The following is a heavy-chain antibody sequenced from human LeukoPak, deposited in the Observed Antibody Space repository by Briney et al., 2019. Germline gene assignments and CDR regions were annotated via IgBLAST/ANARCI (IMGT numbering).Heavy chain of an antibody. CDR2: ISSSSTI. V-gene: IGHV3-48*04. Sequence: GGSLRLSCAASGFTFSSYSMNWVRQAPGKGLEWVSYISSSSTIYYADSVKGRFTISRDNAKNSLYLQMNSLRAEDTAVYYCARVFAGTTFGFRYYYMDVWGKGTTVTVSS. J-gene: IGHJ6*03. CDR1: GFTFSSYS. D-gene: IGHD3-16*01. CDR3: ARVFAGTTFGFRYYYMDV.